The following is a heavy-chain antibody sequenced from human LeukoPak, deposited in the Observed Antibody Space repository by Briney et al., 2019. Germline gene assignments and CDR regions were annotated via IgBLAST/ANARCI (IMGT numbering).Heavy chain of an antibody. CDR3: ARELDSSGWRAYYFDY. CDR2: INHSGST. V-gene: IGHV4-34*01. J-gene: IGHJ4*02. D-gene: IGHD6-19*01. CDR1: GGSFSGYY. Sequence: SETLSLTCAVYGGSFSGYYWSWIRQPPGKGLEWIGEINHSGSTNYNPSLKSRVTISVDTSKNQFSLKLSSVTAADTAVYYCARELDSSGWRAYYFDYWGQGTLVTVSS.